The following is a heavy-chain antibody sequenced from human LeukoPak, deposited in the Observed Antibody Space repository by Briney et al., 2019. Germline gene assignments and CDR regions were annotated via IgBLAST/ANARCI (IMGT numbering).Heavy chain of an antibody. CDR3: ARDFRKRDFWSASDY. CDR2: VYYTGFT. V-gene: IGHV4-59*01. CDR1: GDSFSIYY. J-gene: IGHJ4*02. D-gene: IGHD3-3*01. Sequence: SETLSLTCTVSGDSFSIYYWNWMRQPPGKGLEWIGYVYYTGFTNYNPSLKSRVTISVDTSKNQFSLNLTSVTTADTAVYYCARDFRKRDFWSASDYWGEGTLVTVSS.